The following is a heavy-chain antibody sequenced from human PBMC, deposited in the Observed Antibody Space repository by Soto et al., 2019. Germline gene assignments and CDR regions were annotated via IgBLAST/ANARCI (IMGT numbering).Heavy chain of an antibody. D-gene: IGHD6-19*01. CDR1: GFSLGNARMG. J-gene: IGHJ4*02. V-gene: IGHV2-26*01. Sequence: QVTLKESGPVLVKPTETLTLTCTVSGFSLGNARMGVSWVRQPPGKALEWLAHIFSNDEKSYSTSLKSRLTISKDPSKSQVVLTMTNMDPVDTATYYCARAQLRDGWLDPFDYWGQGTLVTVSS. CDR2: IFSNDEK. CDR3: ARAQLRDGWLDPFDY.